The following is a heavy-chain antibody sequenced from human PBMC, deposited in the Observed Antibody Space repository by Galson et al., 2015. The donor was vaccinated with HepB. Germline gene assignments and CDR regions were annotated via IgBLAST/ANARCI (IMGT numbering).Heavy chain of an antibody. D-gene: IGHD2-8*01. V-gene: IGHV3-30*18. Sequence: SLRLSCAASGFTFSSYGMHWVRQAPGKGLEWVAVISYDGSNKYYADSVKGRFTISRDNSKNTPYLQMNSLRAEDTAVYYCAKDIVLMVYAPNYYYYYYGMDVWGQGTTVTVSS. CDR2: ISYDGSNK. CDR3: AKDIVLMVYAPNYYYYYYGMDV. CDR1: GFTFSSYG. J-gene: IGHJ6*02.